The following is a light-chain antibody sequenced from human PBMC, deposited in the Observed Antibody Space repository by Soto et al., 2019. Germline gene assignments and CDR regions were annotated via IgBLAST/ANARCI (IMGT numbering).Light chain of an antibody. CDR3: KQSHAYPWT. CDR1: QSISSW. Sequence: DIQVTQSPSPLSSSVGARGTFTVRASQSISSWLAWYQQKPGKAPKLLLYDASTLQSGVPSRFSGSGSGTDFTLTISSMQTDDFETYYCKQSHAYPWTFGQGTKLDIK. V-gene: IGKV1-5*01. J-gene: IGKJ1*01. CDR2: DAS.